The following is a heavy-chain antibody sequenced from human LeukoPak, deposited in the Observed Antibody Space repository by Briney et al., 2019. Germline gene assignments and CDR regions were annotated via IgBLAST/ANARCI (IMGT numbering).Heavy chain of an antibody. CDR1: GFTFTDYW. CDR3: ARNLGSGLD. CDR2: ITSTGGNT. J-gene: IGHJ4*02. Sequence: GGSLRLSCSASGFTFTDYWMTWVRQAPGKGLEWVSYITSTGGNTDYSDSVKGRFTISRDNARNSLFLQMNSLRAEDAAVYYCARNLGSGLDWGQGTLVTVSS. D-gene: IGHD3-10*02. V-gene: IGHV3-11*01.